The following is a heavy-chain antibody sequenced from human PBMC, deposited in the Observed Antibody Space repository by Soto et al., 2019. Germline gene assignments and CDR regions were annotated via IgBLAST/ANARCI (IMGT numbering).Heavy chain of an antibody. CDR1: GGTFSSYT. J-gene: IGHJ4*02. CDR3: ARVEQQPNQYYFDY. D-gene: IGHD6-13*01. V-gene: IGHV1-69*02. CDR2: IIPILGIA. Sequence: QVQLVQSGAEVKKPGSSVKVSCKASGGTFSSYTISWVRQAPGQGLEWMGRIIPILGIANYAQKFQGRVTITADKSTSTAYMELSSLRSEDTAVYYCARVEQQPNQYYFDYWGQGTLVTVSS.